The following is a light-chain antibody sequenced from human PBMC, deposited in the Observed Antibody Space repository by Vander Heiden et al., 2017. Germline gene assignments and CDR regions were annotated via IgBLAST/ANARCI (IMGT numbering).Light chain of an antibody. V-gene: IGKV1-39*01. CDR2: TTS. Sequence: DIQMTQSPSSLSASVGDRVTITCRASQDIDDYLNWYQQKPGKAPHLLIYTTSNLRSGVPSRFSGSRSGTVFTLTINSRQPEDFATYYCQQTDNDIRNTFGGGTKVDIK. CDR1: QDIDDY. CDR3: QQTDNDIRNT. J-gene: IGKJ4*01.